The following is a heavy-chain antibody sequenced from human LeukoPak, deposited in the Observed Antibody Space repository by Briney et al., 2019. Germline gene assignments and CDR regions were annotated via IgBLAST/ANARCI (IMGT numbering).Heavy chain of an antibody. CDR1: GGSISSSSYY. D-gene: IGHD3-16*01. J-gene: IGHJ4*02. CDR2: IYYSGST. V-gene: IGHV4-39*01. CDR3: ARHGGVKSSPFDY. Sequence: PSETLSLTCTVSGGSISSSSYYWGWIRQPPGKRLEWIGSIYYSGSTYYNPSLKSRVTISVDTSKNQFSLKLSSVTAADTAVYYCARHGGVKSSPFDYWGQGTLVTVSS.